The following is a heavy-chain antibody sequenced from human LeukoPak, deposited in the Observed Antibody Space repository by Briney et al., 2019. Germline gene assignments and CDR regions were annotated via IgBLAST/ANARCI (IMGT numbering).Heavy chain of an antibody. CDR1: GGTFSSYA. CDR3: ARPSDFWGGYRDY. Sequence: GASVTVSCKASGGTFSSYAISWVRQAPGQGLEWMGRIIPILGIANYAQKFQGRVTITADKSTSTAYTELSSLRSDDTAVYYCARPSDFWGGYRDYWGQGTLVTVSS. D-gene: IGHD3-3*01. J-gene: IGHJ4*02. V-gene: IGHV1-69*04. CDR2: IIPILGIA.